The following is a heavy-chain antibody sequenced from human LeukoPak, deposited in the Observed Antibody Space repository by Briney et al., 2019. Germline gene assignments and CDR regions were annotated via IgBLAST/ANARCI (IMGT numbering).Heavy chain of an antibody. CDR1: GFTVSSNY. CDR3: ARYCSGGRCYSGLDP. Sequence: PGGSLRLSCVVSGFTVSSNYMTWVRQAPGKGLEWVSAITDSTYFADSVKGRFTISRDSSKNTVYLQMNSLRAEDTAVYYCARYCSGGRCYSGLDPWGQGALVTVSS. CDR2: ITDST. V-gene: IGHV3-53*01. D-gene: IGHD2-15*01. J-gene: IGHJ5*02.